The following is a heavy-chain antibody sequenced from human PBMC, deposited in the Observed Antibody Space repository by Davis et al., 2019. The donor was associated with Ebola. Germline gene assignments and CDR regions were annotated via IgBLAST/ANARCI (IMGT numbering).Heavy chain of an antibody. V-gene: IGHV4-39*01. CDR2: IYYSGST. CDR3: ARGLTRLHYYYGMDV. J-gene: IGHJ6*02. Sequence: PSETLSLTCTVSAGSISSSSYYWGWIRQPPGKGLEWIGSIYYSGSTYYNPSLKSRVTISVDTAKNQFSLKLSSVTAADTAVYYCARGLTRLHYYYGMDVWGQGTTVTVSS. D-gene: IGHD2-21*02. CDR1: AGSISSSSYY.